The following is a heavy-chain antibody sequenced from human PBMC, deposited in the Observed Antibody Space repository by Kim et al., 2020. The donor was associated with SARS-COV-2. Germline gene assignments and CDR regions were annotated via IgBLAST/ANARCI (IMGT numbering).Heavy chain of an antibody. D-gene: IGHD4-17*01. J-gene: IGHJ4*02. V-gene: IGHV4-30-2*05. CDR2: T. Sequence: TDYTPSTKRRVTRAVDTTKNQFSLKLSSVTAADTAVFYCDRSGDYFYFDYWGQGTLVTVSS. CDR3: DRSGDYFYFDY.